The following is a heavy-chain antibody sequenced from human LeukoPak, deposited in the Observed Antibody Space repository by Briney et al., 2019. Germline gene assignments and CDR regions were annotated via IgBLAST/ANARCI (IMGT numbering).Heavy chain of an antibody. CDR3: AKDLGVTGGDDAFDI. Sequence: PGGSLRLSCAASGLTFDDYAMHWVRQAPGKGLEWVSGISWNSGSIGYADSVKGRFTISRDNAKDSLYLQMNSLRAEDTALYYCAKDLGVTGGDDAFDIWGQGTMVTVSS. D-gene: IGHD7-27*01. V-gene: IGHV3-9*01. CDR1: GLTFDDYA. CDR2: ISWNSGSI. J-gene: IGHJ3*02.